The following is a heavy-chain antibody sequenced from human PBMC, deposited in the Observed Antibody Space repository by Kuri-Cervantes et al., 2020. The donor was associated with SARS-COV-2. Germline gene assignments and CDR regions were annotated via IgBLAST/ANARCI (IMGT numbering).Heavy chain of an antibody. Sequence: GESLKISCAASGFTFSSYAMSWVRQAPGKGLEWVSSISSSSSYIYCADSVKGRFTISRDNAKNSLYLQMNSLRAEDTAVYYCARKKTDMDVWGKGTTVTVSS. CDR1: GFTFSSYA. CDR2: ISSSSSYI. CDR3: ARKKTDMDV. D-gene: IGHD1-14*01. J-gene: IGHJ6*03. V-gene: IGHV3-21*01.